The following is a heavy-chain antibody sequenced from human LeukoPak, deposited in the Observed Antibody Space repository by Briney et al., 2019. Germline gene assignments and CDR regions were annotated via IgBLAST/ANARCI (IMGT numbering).Heavy chain of an antibody. Sequence: SETLSLTCTVSGGPISSYYWSWIRQPAGKGLEWIGRIYTSGSTNYNPSLKSRVTISVDTSKNQFSLKLSPVTAADTAVYYCARDVVPWGYFDYWGQGTLVTVSS. CDR1: GGPISSYY. V-gene: IGHV4-4*07. CDR3: ARDVVPWGYFDY. J-gene: IGHJ4*02. D-gene: IGHD7-27*01. CDR2: IYTSGST.